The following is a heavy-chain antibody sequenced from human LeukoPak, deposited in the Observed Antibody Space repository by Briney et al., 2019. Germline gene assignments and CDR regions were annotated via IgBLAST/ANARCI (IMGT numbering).Heavy chain of an antibody. J-gene: IGHJ6*03. Sequence: SVKVSCKASGGTFSSYAISWVRQAPGQGLEWMGGIIPIFGTANYAQKFQGRVTITTDESTSTAYMELSSLRSEDTAVYYCARGQNDYYYYYYMDVWGKGTTVTVSS. CDR2: IIPIFGTA. CDR1: GGTFSSYA. CDR3: ARGQNDYYYYYYMDV. V-gene: IGHV1-69*05.